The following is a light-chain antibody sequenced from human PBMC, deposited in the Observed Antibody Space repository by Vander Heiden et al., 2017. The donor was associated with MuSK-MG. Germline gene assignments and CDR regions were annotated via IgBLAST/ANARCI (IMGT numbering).Light chain of an antibody. CDR1: SSDVGRYNL. V-gene: IGLV2-23*02. CDR2: EVS. CDR3: CSYAGSSTFVV. Sequence: SALTQPASVSGSPGQSITTSCTGTSSDVGRYNLVSWYQQHTGKAPKLMIYEVSKRPSGVSNRFSGSKSGNTASLTIAGLQAEEEADYYCCSYAGSSTFVVFGGGTKLTVL. J-gene: IGLJ2*01.